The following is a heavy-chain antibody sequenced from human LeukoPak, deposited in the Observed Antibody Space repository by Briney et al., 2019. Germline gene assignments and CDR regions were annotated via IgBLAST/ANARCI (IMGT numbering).Heavy chain of an antibody. D-gene: IGHD7-27*01. CDR3: ARDPGGNWGY. V-gene: IGHV3-23*01. Sequence: GGSLRLSCAASGFTFSNYAMTWVRLAPGKGLEWVSGFGGSGTSTDYADSVKGRFTISRDNSKNTLYLQMDSLRAEDTAVYYCARDPGGNWGYWGQGTLVTVSS. CDR1: GFTFSNYA. CDR2: FGGSGTST. J-gene: IGHJ4*02.